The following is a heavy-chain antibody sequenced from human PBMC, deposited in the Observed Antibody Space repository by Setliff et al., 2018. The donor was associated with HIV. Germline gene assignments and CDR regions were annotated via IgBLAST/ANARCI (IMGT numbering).Heavy chain of an antibody. CDR1: AGSISSHF. D-gene: IGHD3-22*01. V-gene: IGHV4-59*11. Sequence: SETLSLTCTVSAGSISSHFWSWIRQHPGKGLELSGYIYYSGSTNYNPSLKSRVTISIDTSKNQFSLRLRSVTAADTAVYYCGRDPHYFDRSGYFSWFYFDFWGQGKLVTVSS. J-gene: IGHJ4*02. CDR3: GRDPHYFDRSGYFSWFYFDF. CDR2: IYYSGST.